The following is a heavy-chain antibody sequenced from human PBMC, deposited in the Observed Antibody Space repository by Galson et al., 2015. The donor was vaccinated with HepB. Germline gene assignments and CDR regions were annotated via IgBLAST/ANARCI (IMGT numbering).Heavy chain of an antibody. CDR3: ARDLGVHAGND. CDR2: ISSSGDAV. V-gene: IGHV3-48*01. CDR1: GFTFSPSS. Sequence: SLRLSCAPSGFTFSPSSMHWVRQAPGKGLEWLSYISSSGDAVYYADSVKGRFTISRDNAKNSLFLQMNSLRVEDTAVYYCARDLGVHAGNDWGEGTLVSVSS. J-gene: IGHJ4*02. D-gene: IGHD1-1*01.